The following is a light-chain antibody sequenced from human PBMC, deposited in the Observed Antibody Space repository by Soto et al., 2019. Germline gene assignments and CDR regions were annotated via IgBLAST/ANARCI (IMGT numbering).Light chain of an antibody. CDR1: QTISSLY. CDR3: QQYGSSPRT. J-gene: IGKJ1*01. Sequence: DIVLTQSPGILSLSPGERATLSCRASQTISSLYLAWYQQKPGQAPRLLISAASSRATGIPDRFSGSGSGTEFTLTISRLEPEDFAVYYCQQYGSSPRTFGQGTKVEIK. CDR2: AAS. V-gene: IGKV3-20*01.